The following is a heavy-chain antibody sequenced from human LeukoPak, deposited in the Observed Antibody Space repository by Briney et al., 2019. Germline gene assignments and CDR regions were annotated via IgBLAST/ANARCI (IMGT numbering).Heavy chain of an antibody. CDR1: GFTFSIYE. Sequence: PGGCLRLSCAASGFTFSIYEMNWVPHAPGKGLEWVPSISTSGRDTYYADSVKGRFTISRDSSKNTLYLQMNSLRAEDKAVYYCAYLWFGELLYGFDPWGQGTLVTVSS. D-gene: IGHD3-10*01. CDR2: ISTSGRDT. V-gene: IGHV3-23*01. J-gene: IGHJ5*02. CDR3: AYLWFGELLYGFDP.